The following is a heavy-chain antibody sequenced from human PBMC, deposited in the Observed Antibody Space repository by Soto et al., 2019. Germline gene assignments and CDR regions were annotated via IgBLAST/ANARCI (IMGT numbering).Heavy chain of an antibody. CDR2: INPNSGGT. J-gene: IGHJ5*02. Sequence: QVQLVQSGAEVKKPGASVKVSCTASGYTFTGYYMHWVRQAPGQGLEWMGWINPNSGGTHYAQNFQDWVTMTRDTSISTAYMELSRLRSDDTAVYYCARGGLVVVPAAKTDLDPWGQGTLVTVSS. CDR1: GYTFTGYY. D-gene: IGHD2-2*01. V-gene: IGHV1-2*04. CDR3: ARGGLVVVPAAKTDLDP.